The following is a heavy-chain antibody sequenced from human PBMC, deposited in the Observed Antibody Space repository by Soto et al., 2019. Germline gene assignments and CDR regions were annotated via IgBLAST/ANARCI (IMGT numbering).Heavy chain of an antibody. D-gene: IGHD3-22*01. Sequence: PSETLSLTCTVSGGSISSGDYYWSWIRQPPGKGLEWIGYIYYSGSTYYNPSLKSRVTISVDTSKNQFSLKLSSVTAADTAVYYCARDGWDYYDSGGYLHAVLVWGQGTLVTVSS. CDR1: GGSISSGDYY. V-gene: IGHV4-30-4*01. J-gene: IGHJ4*02. CDR3: ARDGWDYYDSGGYLHAVLV. CDR2: IYYSGST.